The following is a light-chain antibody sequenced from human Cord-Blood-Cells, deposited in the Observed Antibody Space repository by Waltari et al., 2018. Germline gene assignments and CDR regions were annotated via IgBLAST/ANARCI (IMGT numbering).Light chain of an antibody. J-gene: IGLJ3*02. Sequence: QSVLTQPPSASGAPGQRVTISCTGSSSNIGAGYDVHWYQQLPGTAPKLLIYGNSNRPSGVPDVFSGSKSGTSASLAITALQAEDEADYYCQSYDSSLSGSVFGGGTKLTVL. CDR2: GNS. CDR1: SSNIGAGYD. CDR3: QSYDSSLSGSV. V-gene: IGLV1-40*01.